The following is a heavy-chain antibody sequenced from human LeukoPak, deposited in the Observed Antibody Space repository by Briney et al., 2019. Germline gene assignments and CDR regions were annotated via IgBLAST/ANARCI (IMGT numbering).Heavy chain of an antibody. CDR2: ISGTGGST. D-gene: IGHD5-18*01. CDR3: AKKPGYGYAFDI. J-gene: IGHJ3*02. Sequence: GGSLRLSCAASGFTFSTYAMTWVRQAPGKGLEWVSLISGTGGSTYYADSVKGRFTISRDNAKNSLYLQMNSLRAEDTAVYYCAKKPGYGYAFDIWGQGTMVTVSS. CDR1: GFTFSTYA. V-gene: IGHV3-23*01.